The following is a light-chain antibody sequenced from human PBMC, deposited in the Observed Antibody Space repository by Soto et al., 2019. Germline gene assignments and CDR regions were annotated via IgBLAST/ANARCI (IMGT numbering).Light chain of an antibody. CDR3: QQYGSTPLT. CDR2: DAS. V-gene: IGKV3-20*01. J-gene: IGKJ4*01. Sequence: EIVLKQSPDTLSLSPGERATLSCRASQSVKNNYLAWYQQKPGQAPRFLIYDASSRATGIPDRFSGSGSGTYFTLTISRLEPEDFPVYYCQQYGSTPLTFGGGTKVDIK. CDR1: QSVKNNY.